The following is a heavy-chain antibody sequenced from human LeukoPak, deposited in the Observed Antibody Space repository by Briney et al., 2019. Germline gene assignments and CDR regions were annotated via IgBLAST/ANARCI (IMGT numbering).Heavy chain of an antibody. CDR3: ARSGYDFWSGNPLSYYYYMDV. D-gene: IGHD3-3*01. CDR2: IKQGGSEK. V-gene: IGHV3-7*01. J-gene: IGHJ6*03. Sequence: GGSLRLSCAASGFTFSSYWMSWVRQAPGKGLEWVANIKQGGSEKYYVDSVKGRFTISRDNAKNSLYLQMNSLRAEDTAVYYCARSGYDFWSGNPLSYYYYMDVWGKGTTVTVSS. CDR1: GFTFSSYW.